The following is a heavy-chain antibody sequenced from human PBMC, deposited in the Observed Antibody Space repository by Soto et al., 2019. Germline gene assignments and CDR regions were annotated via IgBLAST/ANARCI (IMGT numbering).Heavy chain of an antibody. CDR1: GGSFSGYY. V-gene: IGHV4-34*01. Sequence: SETQSLTCAVYGGSFSGYYWSWIRQPPGKGLEWIGEINHSGSTNYNPSLKSRVTISVDTSKNQFSLKLSSVTAADTAVYYCARGFYSGYEGYYFDYWRQGTLVTVS. CDR3: ARGFYSGYEGYYFDY. CDR2: INHSGST. J-gene: IGHJ4*02. D-gene: IGHD5-12*01.